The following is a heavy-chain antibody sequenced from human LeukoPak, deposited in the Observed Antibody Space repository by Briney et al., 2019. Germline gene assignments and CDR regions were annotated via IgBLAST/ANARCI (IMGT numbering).Heavy chain of an antibody. J-gene: IGHJ6*03. V-gene: IGHV3-11*04. CDR2: ISSSGSTM. Sequence: GGSLRLSCAASGFIFSDYYMSWIRQAPGKGLEWVSYISSSGSTMYYTDSVKGRFTISRDNAKDSLYLQMNSLRAEDTAVYYCARLVKDYYYYYYMDVWGKGTTVTVSS. CDR3: ARLVKDYYYYYYMDV. D-gene: IGHD6-6*01. CDR1: GFIFSDYY.